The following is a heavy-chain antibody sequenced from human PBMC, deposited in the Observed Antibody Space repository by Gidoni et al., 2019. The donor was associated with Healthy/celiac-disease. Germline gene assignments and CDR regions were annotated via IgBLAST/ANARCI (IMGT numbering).Heavy chain of an antibody. J-gene: IGHJ6*02. D-gene: IGHD3-9*01. Sequence: EVQLVESGGGVVKPGGSLRLSCAASGFTVSNAWMSWVRQAPGTGLEWVGRIKSKTDGGTTDSAAPVHGRFTISRDDSKNTLYLQMNSLKPEDTAVYYCTTDRGGYYDILTGVWGQGTTVTVSS. V-gene: IGHV3-15*01. CDR3: TTDRGGYYDILTGV. CDR2: IKSKTDGGTT. CDR1: GFTVSNAW.